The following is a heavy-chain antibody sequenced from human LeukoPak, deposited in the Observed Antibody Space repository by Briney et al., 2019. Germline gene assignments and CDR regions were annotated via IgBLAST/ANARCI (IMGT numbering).Heavy chain of an antibody. Sequence: GGSLRLSCAASGFTFSSYWMSWVRQTPGKGLEWVANLNQDGSEKYYVDSVRGRFTISRDNAQNSLYLQMNSLRAEDTAVYYCARPMNTGGSGSHYRPLDYWGQGTLVTVSS. V-gene: IGHV3-7*01. CDR1: GFTFSSYW. J-gene: IGHJ4*02. CDR3: ARPMNTGGSGSHYRPLDY. CDR2: LNQDGSEK. D-gene: IGHD3-10*01.